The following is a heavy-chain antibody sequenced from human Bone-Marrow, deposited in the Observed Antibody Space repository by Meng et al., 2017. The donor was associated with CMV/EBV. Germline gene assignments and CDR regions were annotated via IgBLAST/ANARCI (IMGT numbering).Heavy chain of an antibody. CDR3: ARWSLVVAATLNDVTTDYGMDV. Sequence: GGSLRLSCVASGFTFSSYSMNWVRQAPGKGLEWVSSISSSSSYIYYADSVKGRFTISRDNAKNSLYLQMNSLRAEDTAVYYCARWSLVVAATLNDVTTDYGMDVWGQGTTVTVSS. CDR2: ISSSSSYI. J-gene: IGHJ6*02. CDR1: GFTFSSYS. D-gene: IGHD2-15*01. V-gene: IGHV3-21*01.